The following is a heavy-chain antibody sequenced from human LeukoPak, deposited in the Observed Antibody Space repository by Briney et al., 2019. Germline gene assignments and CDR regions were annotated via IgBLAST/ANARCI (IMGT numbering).Heavy chain of an antibody. D-gene: IGHD3-3*01. Sequence: TGGSLRLSCAASGFSFSSYWMTWVRQAPGQGVEWVANIKQDGSEKYYVDSVKGRFIISRDNPKNSLYLQLNSLRAEDTAVYYCARALQYDFWSGRHFDYWGQGTLVTVSS. CDR3: ARALQYDFWSGRHFDY. V-gene: IGHV3-7*01. CDR1: GFSFSSYW. CDR2: IKQDGSEK. J-gene: IGHJ4*02.